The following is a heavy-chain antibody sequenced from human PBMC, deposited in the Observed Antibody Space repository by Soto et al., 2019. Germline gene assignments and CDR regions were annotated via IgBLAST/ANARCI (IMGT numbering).Heavy chain of an antibody. Sequence: XETLSLTCTVSGGSISSYYWSWIRQPPGKGLEWIGYIYYSGSTNYNPSLKSRVTISVDTSKNQFSLKLSSVTAADTAVYYCASQGVGAVIRYSSGAFDIWGQGTMVTVSS. J-gene: IGHJ3*02. D-gene: IGHD6-25*01. V-gene: IGHV4-59*01. CDR1: GGSISSYY. CDR3: ASQGVGAVIRYSSGAFDI. CDR2: IYYSGST.